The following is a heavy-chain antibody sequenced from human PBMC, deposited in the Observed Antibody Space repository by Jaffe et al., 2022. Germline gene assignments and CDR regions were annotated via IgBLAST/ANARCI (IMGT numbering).Heavy chain of an antibody. Sequence: QVQLVESGGGVVQPGGSLRLSCAASGFTFSSYGMHWVRQAPGKGLEWVAFIRYDGSNKYYADSVKGRFTISRDNSKNTLYLQMNSLRAEDTAVYYCAKGPPVLRYFDWRYYYYMDVWGKGTTVTVSS. D-gene: IGHD3-9*01. V-gene: IGHV3-30*02. CDR1: GFTFSSYG. CDR2: IRYDGSNK. J-gene: IGHJ6*03. CDR3: AKGPPVLRYFDWRYYYYMDV.